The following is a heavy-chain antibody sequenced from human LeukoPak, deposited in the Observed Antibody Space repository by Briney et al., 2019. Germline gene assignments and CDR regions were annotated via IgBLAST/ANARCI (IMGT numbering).Heavy chain of an antibody. Sequence: NPGGSLRLSCAASGFTFSDYTMNWVRQAPGKGLEWVSSIGSVTTYIYYADSVKGRFTISRDNAKNSLSLQMNSLRAEDTAVYYCARAIAVAGPYYFDCWGQGTLVTVSS. V-gene: IGHV3-21*01. J-gene: IGHJ4*02. D-gene: IGHD6-19*01. CDR1: GFTFSDYT. CDR3: ARAIAVAGPYYFDC. CDR2: IGSVTTYI.